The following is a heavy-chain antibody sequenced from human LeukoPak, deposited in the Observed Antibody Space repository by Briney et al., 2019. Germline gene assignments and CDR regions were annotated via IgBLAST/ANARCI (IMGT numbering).Heavy chain of an antibody. CDR1: GYTFASFW. CDR2: IYPGDSDT. J-gene: IGHJ4*02. D-gene: IGHD6-13*01. Sequence: GESLKISCKGSGYTFASFWIGWVRQMPGKGLEWMGIIYPGDSDTRCSPSFQGQVTISADKSISTAYLQWSSLKASDTAMYYCARLGIAAAGTLYYFDYWGQGTLVTVSS. CDR3: ARLGIAAAGTLYYFDY. V-gene: IGHV5-51*01.